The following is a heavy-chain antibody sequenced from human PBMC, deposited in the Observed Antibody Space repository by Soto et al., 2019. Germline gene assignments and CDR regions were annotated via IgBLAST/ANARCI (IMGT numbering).Heavy chain of an antibody. CDR2: LYNTGST. D-gene: IGHD3-10*01. Sequence: SETLSLTCTVSGGSISRYYWSWIRQTPGKGLEWIGYLYNTGSTIYNPSLKSRVTISVDTSKNQFSLKLSSVTAADTAVYYCARVWGGAFDFWGQGTMVTVSS. J-gene: IGHJ3*01. V-gene: IGHV4-59*01. CDR3: ARVWGGAFDF. CDR1: GGSISRYY.